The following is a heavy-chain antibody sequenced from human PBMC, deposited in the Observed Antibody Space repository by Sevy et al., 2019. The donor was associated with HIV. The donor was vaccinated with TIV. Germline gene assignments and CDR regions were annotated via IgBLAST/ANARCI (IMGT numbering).Heavy chain of an antibody. J-gene: IGHJ6*02. CDR3: ARPRANYVDNYFFYAMDV. CDR2: ISFDESDK. D-gene: IGHD4-17*01. V-gene: IGHV3-30-3*01. CDR1: GFAFTNYYA. Sequence: GGSLRLSCAASGFAFTNYYAMHWVRQAPGKGLEWVALISFDESDKYYADSVKGRLTISRDNFKNTLYLQMNSLTTEDTAVYYCARPRANYVDNYFFYAMDVWGPGTTVTVSS.